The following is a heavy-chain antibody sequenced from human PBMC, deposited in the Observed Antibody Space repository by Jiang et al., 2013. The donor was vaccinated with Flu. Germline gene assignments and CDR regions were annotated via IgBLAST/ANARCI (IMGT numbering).Heavy chain of an antibody. J-gene: IGHJ4*02. D-gene: IGHD3-22*01. CDR3: ARGQYYYDSRGYFDY. Sequence: PGLVKPSEALSLTCTVSGYSIGSDYYWGWIRQPPGKGLEWIGNLYHSESTYYSPSLKSRITISADTANNQFSLRMNSVTAADTAVYYCARGQYYYDSRGYFDYWGQGTLVTVSS. CDR1: GYSIGSDYY. CDR2: LYHSEST. V-gene: IGHV4-38-2*02.